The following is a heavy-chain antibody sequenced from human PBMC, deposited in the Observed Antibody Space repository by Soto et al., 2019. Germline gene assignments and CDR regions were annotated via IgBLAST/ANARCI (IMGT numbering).Heavy chain of an antibody. CDR2: INPNSGGT. D-gene: IGHD1-26*01. V-gene: IGHV1-2*04. CDR3: ARGPIKNKNPVGATNHYYYYYGMHV. J-gene: IGHJ6*01. CDR1: GYTFTGYY. Sequence: ASVKVSCKASGYTFTGYYMHWVRQAPGQGLEWMGWINPNSGGTNYAQKFQGWVTMTRDTSISTAYMELSRLRSDDTAVYYCARGPIKNKNPVGATNHYYYYYGMHVWGQGTPVTV.